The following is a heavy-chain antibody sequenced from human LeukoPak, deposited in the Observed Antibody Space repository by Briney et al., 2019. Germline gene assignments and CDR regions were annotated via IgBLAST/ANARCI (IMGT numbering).Heavy chain of an antibody. CDR3: AGSGYYRYYFDY. V-gene: IGHV1-69*13. Sequence: SVKVSCKASGYTFTGYYMHWVRQAPGQGLEWMGGIIPIFGTANYAQKFQGRVTITADESTSTAYMELSSLRSEDTAVYYCAGSGYYRYYFDYWGQGTLVTVSS. J-gene: IGHJ4*02. CDR2: IIPIFGTA. CDR1: GYTFTGYY. D-gene: IGHD3-22*01.